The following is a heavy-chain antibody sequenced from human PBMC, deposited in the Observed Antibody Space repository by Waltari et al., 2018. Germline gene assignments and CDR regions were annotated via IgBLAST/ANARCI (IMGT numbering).Heavy chain of an antibody. Sequence: QLQLQESGPGLVKPSETLSLTCTVSGGSISSSSYYWGWIRQPPGKGLAWIGSIDFGGSTYDSPSLKGRVTISVDTAKNQFSLKLSSVTAADTAVYYGARDPRGHDGAGSYYDAFDIWGQGTMVTVSS. J-gene: IGHJ3*02. D-gene: IGHD3-10*01. CDR2: IDFGGST. V-gene: IGHV4-39*07. CDR3: ARDPRGHDGAGSYYDAFDI. CDR1: GGSISSSSYY.